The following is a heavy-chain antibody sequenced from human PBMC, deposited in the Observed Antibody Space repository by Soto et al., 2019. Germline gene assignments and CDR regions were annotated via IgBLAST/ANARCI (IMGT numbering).Heavy chain of an antibody. CDR3: ARRKGANCISTSCYNWVDP. J-gene: IGHJ5*02. CDR1: GYTFTNYG. V-gene: IGHV1-18*01. CDR2: ISAYNGNT. Sequence: QVQLVQSGAEVKKPGASVKVSCKASGYTFTNYGITWVRQAPGQGLEWMGWISAYNGNTNYAQMLHGRVTMTTDTATSTADMELRSLRSDDTAVYYCARRKGANCISTSCYNWVDPWGQGTLVTVSS. D-gene: IGHD2-2*01.